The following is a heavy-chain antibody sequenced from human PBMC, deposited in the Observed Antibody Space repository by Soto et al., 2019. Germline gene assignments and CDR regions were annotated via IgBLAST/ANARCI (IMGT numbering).Heavy chain of an antibody. V-gene: IGHV1-69*13. J-gene: IGHJ4*02. CDR2: IIPIFGTA. CDR1: GCTFSSYA. Sequence: ASVKVSCKASGCTFSSYAISWVRQAPGQGLEWMGGIIPIFGTANYAQKFQGRVTITADESTSTAYMELSSLRSEDTAVYYCARDPVGSGYYYYWGQGTLVTVSS. D-gene: IGHD3-22*01. CDR3: ARDPVGSGYYYY.